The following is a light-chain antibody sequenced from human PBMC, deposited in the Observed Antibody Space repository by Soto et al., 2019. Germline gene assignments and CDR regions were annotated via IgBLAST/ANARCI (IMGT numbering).Light chain of an antibody. CDR3: QQYDTYPLT. V-gene: IGKV3-15*01. CDR2: SAS. Sequence: IVMPQSPATLSVSPGERSRLSCRASQSVSINLAWYQQEPGQAPRLLIYSASTRATGIPSRFSGSASGTEFTLTISGLQPEDVASYYCQQYDTYPLTFGGGTKVDIK. CDR1: QSVSIN. J-gene: IGKJ4*01.